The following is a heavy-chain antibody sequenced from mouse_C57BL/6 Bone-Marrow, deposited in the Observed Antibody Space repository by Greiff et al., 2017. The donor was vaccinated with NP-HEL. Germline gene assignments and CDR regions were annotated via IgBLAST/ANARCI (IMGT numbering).Heavy chain of an antibody. D-gene: IGHD2-2*01. CDR3: ARMEYGYDGYYFDY. CDR1: GFSLTSYG. CDR2: IWSGGST. V-gene: IGHV2-2*01. Sequence: VQLKESGPGLVQPSQSLSITCTVSGFSLTSYGVHWVRQSPGKGLEWLGVIWSGGSTDYYAAFISRLSINKDNSTSQVFFKMNSLQADDTAIYYCARMEYGYDGYYFDYWGQGTTLTVSS. J-gene: IGHJ2*01.